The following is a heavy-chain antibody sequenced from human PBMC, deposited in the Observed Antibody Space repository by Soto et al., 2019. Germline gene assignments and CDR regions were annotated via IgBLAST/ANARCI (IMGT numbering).Heavy chain of an antibody. J-gene: IGHJ4*02. CDR2: INLDGSEK. V-gene: IGHV3-7*01. CDR3: VRGGYYFND. CDR1: GFTFTSYW. Sequence: EVQLVESGGGLVQPGGSLRLSCAASGFTFTSYWMTWVRQAPGKGLEWVANINLDGSEKYYVDSVKGRFTISRDNAKTSLYLQMNSLRAEDTALYYCVRGGYYFNDWGQGTLVTVSS. D-gene: IGHD3-22*01.